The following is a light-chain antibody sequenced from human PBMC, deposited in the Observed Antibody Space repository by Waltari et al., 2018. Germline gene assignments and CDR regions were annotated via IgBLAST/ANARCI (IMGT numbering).Light chain of an antibody. CDR2: DAA. J-gene: IGKJ1*01. CDR3: QRRSNSAPWT. V-gene: IGKV3-11*01. CDR1: QSVSTS. Sequence: CRARQSVSTSLALYQHRPGQAPRLLIYDAASRATGIPARVSGSGSGTDVTLTISSLEPEDFAVYYCQRRSNSAPWTFGQGTSVEV.